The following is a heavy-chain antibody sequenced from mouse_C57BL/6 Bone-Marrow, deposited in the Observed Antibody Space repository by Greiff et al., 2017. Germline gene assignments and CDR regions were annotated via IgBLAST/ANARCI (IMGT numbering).Heavy chain of an antibody. Sequence: QVQLQQPGAELVKPGASVKLSCKASGYTFTSYWMHWVKQRPGQGLEWIGLLHPNSGSTNYNAQFKSKATLTVDKSSSTAYMRLRSLESEEYAVYKCARYKVLRCDYWGQGTTRTVSS. D-gene: IGHD1-3*01. CDR3: ARYKVLRCDY. CDR2: LHPNSGST. J-gene: IGHJ2*01. CDR1: GYTFTSYW. V-gene: IGHV1-64*01.